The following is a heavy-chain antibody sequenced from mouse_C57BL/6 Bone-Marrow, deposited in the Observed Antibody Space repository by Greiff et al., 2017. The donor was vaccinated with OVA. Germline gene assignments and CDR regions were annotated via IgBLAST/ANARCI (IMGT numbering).Heavy chain of an antibody. CDR1: GFNIKNTY. Sequence: EVQLQESVAELVRPGASVKLSCTASGFNIKNTYMHWVKQRPEQGLEWIGRIDPANGNTKYAPKFQGKATITADTSSNTAYLQLSSLTSEDTAIYYCARTIYYGNYRFAYWGQGTLVTVSA. J-gene: IGHJ3*01. CDR3: ARTIYYGNYRFAY. D-gene: IGHD2-1*01. CDR2: IDPANGNT. V-gene: IGHV14-3*01.